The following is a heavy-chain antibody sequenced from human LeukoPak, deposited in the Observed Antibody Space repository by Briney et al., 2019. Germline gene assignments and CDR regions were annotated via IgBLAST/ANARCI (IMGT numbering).Heavy chain of an antibody. Sequence: GGSLRLSCAASGFTFSSYWMSWVRQAPGKGLEWVANINGDESEKYYVDSVKARFTISRDNAKNSLYLQMNSLRVDDTAIYYCSRGEGDGYWGQGTLVTVSS. CDR2: INGDESEK. CDR3: SRGEGDGY. J-gene: IGHJ4*02. V-gene: IGHV3-7*01. D-gene: IGHD3-10*01. CDR1: GFTFSSYW.